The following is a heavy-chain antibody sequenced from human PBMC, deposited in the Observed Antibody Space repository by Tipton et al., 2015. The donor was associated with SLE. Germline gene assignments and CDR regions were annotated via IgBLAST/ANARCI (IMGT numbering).Heavy chain of an antibody. J-gene: IGHJ4*02. CDR1: GGPISSSSYY. CDR2: IYYSGST. Sequence: GLVKPSETLSLTCTVSGGPISSSSYYWDWIRQPPEKGLEWIGSIYYSGSTNYNPPLKSRVTLSEDTSRNQFSLKMISVTAADTAVYYCARERYYGSGYYFDYWGQGTLVSVSS. V-gene: IGHV4-39*02. D-gene: IGHD3-10*01. CDR3: ARERYYGSGYYFDY.